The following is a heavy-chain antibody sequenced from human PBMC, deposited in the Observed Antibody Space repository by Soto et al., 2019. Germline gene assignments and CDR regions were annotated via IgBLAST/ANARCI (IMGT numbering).Heavy chain of an antibody. J-gene: IGHJ3*02. CDR3: ARERSSGAFDI. CDR1: GYTFTSYD. Sequence: QVQLVQSGAEVKKPGASVKVTCKTSGYTFTSYDINWVRQATGQGLEWMGWMNPNSGNTASAQEFQGRVTMTSNTSISTAYMELSSLRSEDTAVYYCARERSSGAFDIWGQGTMVTVSS. V-gene: IGHV1-8*01. D-gene: IGHD1-26*01. CDR2: MNPNSGNT.